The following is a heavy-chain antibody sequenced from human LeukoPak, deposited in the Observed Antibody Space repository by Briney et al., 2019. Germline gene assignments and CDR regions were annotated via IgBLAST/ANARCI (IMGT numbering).Heavy chain of an antibody. CDR1: GGSISSYY. J-gene: IGHJ6*02. CDR2: INHSGST. V-gene: IGHV4-34*01. CDR3: ARVYTFRRGYYSYYGMDV. Sequence: SETLSLTCTVSGGSISSYYWSWIRQPPGKGLEWIGEINHSGSTNYNPSLKSRVTISVDTSKNQFSLKLSSVTAADTAVYYCARVYTFRRGYYSYYGMDVWGQGTTVTVSS. D-gene: IGHD3-3*01.